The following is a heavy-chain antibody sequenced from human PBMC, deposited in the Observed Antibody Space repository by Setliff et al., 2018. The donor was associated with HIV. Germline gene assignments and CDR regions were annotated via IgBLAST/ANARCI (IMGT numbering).Heavy chain of an antibody. J-gene: IGHJ6*02. CDR2: IYYSGST. D-gene: IGHD3-10*01. Sequence: PSETLSLTCTVSGGSISSGGXXWSRIRQHPGXXLEWIGYIYYSGSTYYNPSLKSRVTLSVDTSKNQFSLKLSSVTASDTAVYYCARVRGLLWFGECVRYYYYYGMDVWGQGTTVTVSS. V-gene: IGHV4-31*03. CDR1: GGSISSGGXX. CDR3: ARVRGLLWFGECVRYYYYYGMDV.